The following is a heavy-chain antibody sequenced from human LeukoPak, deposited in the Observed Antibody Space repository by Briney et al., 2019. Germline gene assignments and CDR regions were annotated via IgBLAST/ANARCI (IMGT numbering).Heavy chain of an antibody. CDR1: GFTVSSNY. D-gene: IGHD4-23*01. CDR3: AREAPYDYGGNSCDY. Sequence: NPGGSLRLSCAASGFTVSSNYMSWVRQAPGKGLEWVSYISSSRSTIYYADSVKGRFTISRDNAKNSLYLQMNSLRAEDTAVYYCAREAPYDYGGNSCDYWGQGTLVTVSS. J-gene: IGHJ4*02. CDR2: ISSSRSTI. V-gene: IGHV3-11*04.